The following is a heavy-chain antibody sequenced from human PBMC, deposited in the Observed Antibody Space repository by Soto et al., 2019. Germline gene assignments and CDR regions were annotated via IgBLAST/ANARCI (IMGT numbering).Heavy chain of an antibody. D-gene: IGHD2-2*01. V-gene: IGHV1-69*01. Sequence: QVXXXQSXXEVRKPGSSVKVSCKASGGTFDSNAISWVRLAPGQGLEWMGGIIPIFGTINNAQKFQDRVTITADESANIVYMELSSLRSEDTAIYYCAREGLTFGPGAVGGAFDIWGQGTLVTVSS. CDR2: IIPIFGTI. CDR3: AREGLTFGPGAVGGAFDI. CDR1: GGTFDSNA. J-gene: IGHJ3*02.